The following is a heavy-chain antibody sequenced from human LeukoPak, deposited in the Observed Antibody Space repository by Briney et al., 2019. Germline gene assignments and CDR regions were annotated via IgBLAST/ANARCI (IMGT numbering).Heavy chain of an antibody. CDR3: AREGRIQLWFPLWFDP. Sequence: MPSETLSLTCTVSGVSVSSSNSYWGWIRQPPGKGLEWIGSIYYSGNTYYNASLKSRVTMSVDTSKNQFSLKLSSVTAADTAVYYCAREGRIQLWFPLWFDPWGQGTLVTVSS. J-gene: IGHJ5*02. CDR1: GVSVSSSNSY. CDR2: IYYSGNT. D-gene: IGHD5-18*01. V-gene: IGHV4-39*07.